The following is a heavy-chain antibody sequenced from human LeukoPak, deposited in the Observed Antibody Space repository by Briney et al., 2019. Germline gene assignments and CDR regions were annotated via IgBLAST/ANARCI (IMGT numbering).Heavy chain of an antibody. J-gene: IGHJ6*02. CDR2: ISYDDGNNK. D-gene: IGHD3-10*01. Sequence: PGGSLRLSCAASGFTFSSFAMHWVRQAPGKGLEWVAVISYDDGNNKYYADSVKGRFTISRDNSKNTLYLQMNSLRAEDTAVYYCARGWFGEPGADGYGMDVWGQGTTVTVSS. CDR1: GFTFSSFA. V-gene: IGHV3-30-3*01. CDR3: ARGWFGEPGADGYGMDV.